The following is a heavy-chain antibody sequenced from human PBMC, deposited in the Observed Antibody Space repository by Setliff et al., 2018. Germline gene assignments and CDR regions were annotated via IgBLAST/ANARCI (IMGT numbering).Heavy chain of an antibody. Sequence: ASVKVSCKVSGYTLTELSRHWVRQAPGKGLEWMGDFDPEDGETIYAQKFQGRVTMTEDTSTDTAYMELSSLRSEDTAVYYCATRLYDSSGYQDLGYWGQGTLVTVPQ. V-gene: IGHV1-24*01. CDR3: ATRLYDSSGYQDLGY. D-gene: IGHD3-22*01. J-gene: IGHJ4*02. CDR1: GYTLTELS. CDR2: FDPEDGET.